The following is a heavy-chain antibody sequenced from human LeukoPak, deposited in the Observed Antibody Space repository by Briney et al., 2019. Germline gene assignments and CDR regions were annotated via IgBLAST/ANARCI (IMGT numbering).Heavy chain of an antibody. Sequence: GGSLRLSCAGSGFSFSNYWMSWVRQAPGKGLEWVANIKPDESEKDYVESVKGRFTISTDNAKNSLFLQMNSLRVEDTGVYYCVRVGRLGDLSVYRAFDMWGQGTMVTVSS. D-gene: IGHD3-16*02. J-gene: IGHJ3*02. CDR1: GFSFSNYW. CDR2: IKPDESEK. V-gene: IGHV3-7*01. CDR3: VRVGRLGDLSVYRAFDM.